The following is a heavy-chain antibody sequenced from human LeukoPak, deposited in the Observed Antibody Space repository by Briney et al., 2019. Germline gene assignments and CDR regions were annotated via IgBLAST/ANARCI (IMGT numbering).Heavy chain of an antibody. D-gene: IGHD3-22*01. CDR1: GFTFSSYE. CDR3: ACHYYDSSGYYPH. V-gene: IGHV3-48*03. Sequence: PGGSLRLSCAASGFTFSSYEMNWVRQAPGKGLEWVSYISSSGSTIYYADSVKGRFTISRDNAKNSLYLQMNSLRAEDTAVYYCACHYYDSSGYYPHWGQGTLVTVSS. J-gene: IGHJ4*02. CDR2: ISSSGSTI.